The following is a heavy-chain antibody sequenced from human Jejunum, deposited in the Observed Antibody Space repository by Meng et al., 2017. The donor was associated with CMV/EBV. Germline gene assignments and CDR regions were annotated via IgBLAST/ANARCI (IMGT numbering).Heavy chain of an antibody. CDR1: DGAFSGYY. CDR2: INHRGIT. CDR3: ARESWIDGF. D-gene: IGHD1-1*01. Sequence: LSLTCAVYDGAFSGYYWTWIRQSPGKRLEWIGEINHRGITQYNTSIKSRVTISVDTSKNQLSLRLSSVTAADTAVYYCARESWIDGFWGQGTLVTVSS. V-gene: IGHV4-34*01. J-gene: IGHJ4*02.